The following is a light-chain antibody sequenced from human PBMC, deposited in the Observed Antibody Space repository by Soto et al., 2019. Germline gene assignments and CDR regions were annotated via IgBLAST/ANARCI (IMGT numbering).Light chain of an antibody. CDR3: QQYNVWPGT. V-gene: IGKV3-15*01. J-gene: IGKJ1*01. Sequence: EIVMTQSPATLSVSPGERATLSCRASQSVNGDLAWYQQKPGQAPRLLIYGTSTRATGVPARFSGSGSGTHFTLTISGLQSEDFAVYYCQQYNVWPGTFGQGTKVEVK. CDR2: GTS. CDR1: QSVNGD.